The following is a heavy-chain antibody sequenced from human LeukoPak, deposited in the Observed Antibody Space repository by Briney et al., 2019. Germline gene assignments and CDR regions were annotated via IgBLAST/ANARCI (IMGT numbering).Heavy chain of an antibody. Sequence: GESLKPYSNGSGKRFHSYWICWLRQMPGKGLEWMGIIFPGDSDTRYGPSFQDQVTISVDKSITTAYLQWSSLKASDTAMYYCARREGKYDFWSAYHRDVCLIWGQGTMITVSS. J-gene: IGHJ3*02. V-gene: IGHV5-51*01. CDR2: IFPGDSDT. CDR3: ARREGKYDFWSAYHRDVCLI. CDR1: GKRFHSYW. D-gene: IGHD3-3*01.